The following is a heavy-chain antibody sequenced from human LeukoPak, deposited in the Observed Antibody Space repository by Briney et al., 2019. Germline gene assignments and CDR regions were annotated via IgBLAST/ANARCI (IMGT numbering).Heavy chain of an antibody. CDR2: TYYRSTWYN. CDR3: ARRLTQYDCFDP. Sequence: SQTLSLTCALSGESVSSNSVTWYWIRQSPSRGLEWLGRTYYRSTWYNDYAVSVRGRITVNPDTSKNQFSLHLNSVTPEDTAVYYCARRLTQYDCFDPWGQGILVTVSS. CDR1: GESVSSNSVT. V-gene: IGHV6-1*01. D-gene: IGHD2-2*01. J-gene: IGHJ5*02.